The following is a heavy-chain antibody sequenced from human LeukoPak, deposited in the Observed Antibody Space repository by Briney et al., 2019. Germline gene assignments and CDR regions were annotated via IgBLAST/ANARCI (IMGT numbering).Heavy chain of an antibody. V-gene: IGHV3-30*04. D-gene: IGHD3-22*01. CDR1: GFTFSSYA. J-gene: IGHJ4*02. CDR3: ARDFPPVDYYDSSGYFTL. Sequence: GGSLGLSCAASGFTFSSYAMHWVRQAPGKGLEWVAVISYDGSNKYYADSVKGRFTISRDNSKNTLYLQMNSLRAEDTAVYYCARDFPPVDYYDSSGYFTLWGQGTLITVSS. CDR2: ISYDGSNK.